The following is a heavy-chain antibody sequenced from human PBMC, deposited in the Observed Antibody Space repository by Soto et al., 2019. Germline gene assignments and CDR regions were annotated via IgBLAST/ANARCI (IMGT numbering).Heavy chain of an antibody. Sequence: QVQLVQSGAEVKKPGASVKVSCKASGYTFTGYYMHWVRQAPGQGLEWMGGINPNSGGTNYAQKFQGWVTMTRDTSISTAYMELSRLRSDDTAVYYCARGEVDTAMVTFDYYYYMDVWGKGTTVTVSS. J-gene: IGHJ6*03. D-gene: IGHD5-18*01. V-gene: IGHV1-2*04. CDR2: INPNSGGT. CDR1: GYTFTGYY. CDR3: ARGEVDTAMVTFDYYYYMDV.